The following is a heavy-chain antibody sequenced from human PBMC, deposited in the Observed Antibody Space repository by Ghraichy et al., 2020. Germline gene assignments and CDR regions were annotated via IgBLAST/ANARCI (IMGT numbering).Heavy chain of an antibody. CDR3: ARLQYCSTTSCYYFDY. V-gene: IGHV2-70*16. D-gene: IGHD2-2*01. Sequence: QTLSLTCAVSGASISSSDWWTWVRQPPGKGLEWLARIDWDDDKFYSTSLTTRLTISKDTSKNQVVLTMTNMDPVDTATYYCARLQYCSTTSCYYFDYWGQGTPVTVSS. CDR2: IDWDDDK. J-gene: IGHJ4*02. CDR1: GASISSSDWW.